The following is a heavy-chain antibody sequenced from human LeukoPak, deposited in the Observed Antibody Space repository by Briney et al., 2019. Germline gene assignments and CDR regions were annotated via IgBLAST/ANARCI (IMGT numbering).Heavy chain of an antibody. J-gene: IGHJ6*02. CDR1: GFTFRNYW. Sequence: GGSLRLSCAASGFTFRNYWMSWVRQVPGTGLEWVANIKQDGSDRNYVTSVRGRFTISRDNAESSLYLQMNSLRSEDTAVYYCARAGVYYYYGMDVWGQGTTVTVSS. CDR2: IKQDGSDR. CDR3: ARAGVYYYYGMDV. V-gene: IGHV3-7*03.